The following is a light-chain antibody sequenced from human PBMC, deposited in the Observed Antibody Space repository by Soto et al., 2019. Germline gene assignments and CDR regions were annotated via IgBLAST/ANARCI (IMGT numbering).Light chain of an antibody. CDR2: WAS. V-gene: IGKV4-1*01. CDR1: QSVFFKSNNKNY. Sequence: DIVLTQSPVSLAVSLGERPTINCRSSQSVFFKSNNKNYLAWYQQKPGQPPKXXSYWASTRESGVPDRFSGSGSGTDFTLTISSLKAEDVAVYYCQQYYSTPLTFGGGTKVDIK. CDR3: QQYYSTPLT. J-gene: IGKJ4*01.